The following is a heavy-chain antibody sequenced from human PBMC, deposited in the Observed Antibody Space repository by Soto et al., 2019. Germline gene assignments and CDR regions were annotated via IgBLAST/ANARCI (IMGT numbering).Heavy chain of an antibody. CDR1: GFTFSSYA. J-gene: IGHJ4*02. CDR2: ISGSGGST. V-gene: IGHV3-23*01. CDR3: AKYGRRNELTTQAY. Sequence: GESLKISCAASGFTFSSYAMSWVRQAPGKGLEWVSAISGSGGSTYYADSVKGRFTISRDNSKNTLYLQMNSLRAEDTAVYYCAKYGRRNELTTQAYWGQGTLITVSS. D-gene: IGHD4-4*01.